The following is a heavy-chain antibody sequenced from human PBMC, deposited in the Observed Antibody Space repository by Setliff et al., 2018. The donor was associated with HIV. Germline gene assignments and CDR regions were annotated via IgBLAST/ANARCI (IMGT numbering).Heavy chain of an antibody. V-gene: IGHV4-59*11. Sequence: SETLSLTCSLSGDFINNHYWSWIRRPPGKGLEWIGHIYYSGDTNYSPSLKSRVTISMDTSKNQFSLKLTSVTAADTAVYYCARGNDNGQRGGNYYFMDVWDKGTTVTVSS. J-gene: IGHJ6*03. CDR2: IYYSGDT. D-gene: IGHD4-17*01. CDR1: GDFINNHY. CDR3: ARGNDNGQRGGNYYFMDV.